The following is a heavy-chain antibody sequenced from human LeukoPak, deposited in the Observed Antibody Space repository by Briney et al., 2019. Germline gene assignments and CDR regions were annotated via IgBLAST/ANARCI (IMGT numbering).Heavy chain of an antibody. CDR3: AREDTAMVTIPFDY. J-gene: IGHJ4*02. CDR1: GGTFSSYA. CDR2: IIPIFGTA. V-gene: IGHV1-69*06. D-gene: IGHD5-18*01. Sequence: GASVKVSCKASGGTFSSYAISWVRQAPGQGLEWMGGIIPIFGTANYAQKFQGRVTITADKSTSTAYMELSSLRSEDTAVYYCAREDTAMVTIPFDYWGQGTLVTVSS.